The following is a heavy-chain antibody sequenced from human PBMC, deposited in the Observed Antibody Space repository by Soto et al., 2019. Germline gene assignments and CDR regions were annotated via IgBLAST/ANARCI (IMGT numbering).Heavy chain of an antibody. V-gene: IGHV4-61*08. J-gene: IGHJ5*02. CDR2: IYYSGST. Sequence: PSETPSLTCTVSGGSISSGGYYWTWIRQPPGKGLEWIGYIYYSGSTNYNPSLKSRVTISVDTSKNQFSLKLSSVTAADTAVYYCARTGYCSSTSCYVDWFDPWGQGTLVTVSS. CDR3: ARTGYCSSTSCYVDWFDP. CDR1: GGSISSGGYY. D-gene: IGHD2-2*01.